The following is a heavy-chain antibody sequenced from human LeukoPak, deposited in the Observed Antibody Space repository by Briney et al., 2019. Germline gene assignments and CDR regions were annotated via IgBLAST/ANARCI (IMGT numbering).Heavy chain of an antibody. J-gene: IGHJ6*02. V-gene: IGHV3-30*03. CDR2: ISYDGSNK. CDR3: ARRDGYRGMDV. CDR1: GFTFSSYG. Sequence: PGRSLRLSCAASGFTFSSYGMHWVRQAPGKGLEWVAVISYDGSNKYYADSVKGRFTISRDNSKNTLYLQMNSLRAEDTAVYYCARRDGYRGMDVWGQGTTVTVSS. D-gene: IGHD5-24*01.